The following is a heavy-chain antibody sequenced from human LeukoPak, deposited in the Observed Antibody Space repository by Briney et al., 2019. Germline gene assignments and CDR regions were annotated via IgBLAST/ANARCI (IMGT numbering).Heavy chain of an antibody. CDR3: ARSTLRFLEWDESYYYMDV. Sequence: WWSLRLSCAASGFTFISYWMSWVRQAPGKGLEWVANIKQDGSEKYYVDSVKGRFTISRDNAKNSLYLQMNSLRAEDTAVYYCARSTLRFLEWDESYYYMDVWGKGTTVTVSS. CDR1: GFTFISYW. D-gene: IGHD3-3*01. J-gene: IGHJ6*03. CDR2: IKQDGSEK. V-gene: IGHV3-7*01.